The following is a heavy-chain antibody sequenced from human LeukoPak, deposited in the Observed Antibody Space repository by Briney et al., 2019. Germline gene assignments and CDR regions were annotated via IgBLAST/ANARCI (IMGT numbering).Heavy chain of an antibody. CDR1: GYTFTSYY. Sequence: GASVKVSCKASGYTFTSYYMHWVRQAPGQGLEWMGIINPSGGSTSYAQKFQGRVTMTRDTSTSTVYMELNSLRAEDTAVYYCARTPRANLEWLPSFDYWGQGTLVTVSS. J-gene: IGHJ4*02. CDR3: ARTPRANLEWLPSFDY. V-gene: IGHV1-46*01. CDR2: INPSGGST. D-gene: IGHD3-3*01.